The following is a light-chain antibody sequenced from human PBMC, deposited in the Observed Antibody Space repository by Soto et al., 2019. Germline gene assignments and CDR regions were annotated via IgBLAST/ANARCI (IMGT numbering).Light chain of an antibody. CDR2: ATS. J-gene: IGKJ5*01. CDR1: QNGGKF. CDR3: QQNYSPPPIT. V-gene: IGKV1-39*01. Sequence: DIQMTQSPSSLSASLGDRVTITCRASQNGGKFLNWYQQKPGKAPSLLIYATSTLQSGVPSRFSGSGFGTDFTLTISSLQTEDFATYYCQQNYSPPPITFGQGTRLEIK.